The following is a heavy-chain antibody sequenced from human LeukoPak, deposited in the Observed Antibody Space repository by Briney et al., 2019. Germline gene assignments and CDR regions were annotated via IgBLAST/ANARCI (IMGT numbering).Heavy chain of an antibody. CDR3: AKNPGYSSSWPLGYFDL. CDR1: GDTFNSYT. V-gene: IGHV1-69*05. D-gene: IGHD6-13*01. Sequence: SVKVSCKTSGDTFNSYTISWVRQAPGQGLEWMGRIIPIFGTANYAQKFQGRVTITTDESTSTAYMELSSLRSEDTAVYYCAKNPGYSSSWPLGYFDLWGRGTLVTVSS. J-gene: IGHJ2*01. CDR2: IIPIFGTA.